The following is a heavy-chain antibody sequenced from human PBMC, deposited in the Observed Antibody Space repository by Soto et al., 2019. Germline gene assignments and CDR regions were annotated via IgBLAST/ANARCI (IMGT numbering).Heavy chain of an antibody. Sequence: QVQLMQSGAEVTKPGSSVKVSCKASGGPFNTFGISWVRQAPGQGLEWMGGIIPKYGTTNYARRFQGRVTITADESTTTAYLEWSSLRHDDTAIYYCARTRQRRPVFYVDYWGQGTPISVTS. V-gene: IGHV1-69*01. CDR2: IIPKYGTT. CDR1: GGPFNTFG. D-gene: IGHD2-2*01. CDR3: ARTRQRRPVFYVDY. J-gene: IGHJ4*02.